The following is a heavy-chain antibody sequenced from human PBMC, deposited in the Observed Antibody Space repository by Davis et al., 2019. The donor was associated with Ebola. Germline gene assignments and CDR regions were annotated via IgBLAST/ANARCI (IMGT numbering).Heavy chain of an antibody. Sequence: SETLSLTCTVSGGSISSGGYYWSWIRQHPGKGLEWIGEIYHSGSTNYNPSLKSRVTISVDTSKNQFSLKLSSVTAADTAVYYCARRRGYSGYGRFDYWGQGTLVTVSS. CDR2: IYHSGST. J-gene: IGHJ4*02. V-gene: IGHV4-39*07. CDR3: ARRRGYSGYGRFDY. D-gene: IGHD5-12*01. CDR1: GGSISSGGYY.